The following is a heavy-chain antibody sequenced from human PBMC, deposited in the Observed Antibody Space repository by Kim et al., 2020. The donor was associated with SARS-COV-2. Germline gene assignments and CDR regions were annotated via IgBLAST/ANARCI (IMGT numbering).Heavy chain of an antibody. CDR2: ISYDGSNK. CDR3: AKVRRDYYGSGSYSH. D-gene: IGHD3-10*01. CDR1: GFTFSSYG. Sequence: GGSLRLSCAASGFTFSSYGMHWVRQAPGKGLEWVAVISYDGSNKYYADSVKGRFTISRDNSKNTLYLQMNSLRAEDTAVYYCAKVRRDYYGSGSYSHWGQGTLVTVSS. J-gene: IGHJ4*02. V-gene: IGHV3-30*18.